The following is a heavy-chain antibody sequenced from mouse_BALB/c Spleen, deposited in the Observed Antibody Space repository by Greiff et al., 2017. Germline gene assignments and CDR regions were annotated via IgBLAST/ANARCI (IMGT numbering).Heavy chain of an antibody. CDR3: ARQRTTVVRYFDV. CDR1: GFTFSSYT. CDR2: ISNGGGST. Sequence: DVHLVESGGGLVQPGGSLKLSCAASGFTFSSYTMSWVRQTPEKRLEWVAYISNGGGSTYYPDTVKGRFTISRDNAKNTLYLQMSSLKSEDTAMYYCARQRTTVVRYFDVWGAGTTVTVSS. V-gene: IGHV5-12-2*01. D-gene: IGHD1-1*01. J-gene: IGHJ1*01.